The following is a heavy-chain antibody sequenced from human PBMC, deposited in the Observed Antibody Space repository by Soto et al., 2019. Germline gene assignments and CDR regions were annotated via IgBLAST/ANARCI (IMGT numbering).Heavy chain of an antibody. Sequence: GESLKISCKGSGYSFTTYWIAWVRQMPGKGLEWMGIIYPGDSETKYSPSFQGQVTISADKSISTAYLQWSSLQASDTAMYFCARPLCSSTSCYQFAYWGQGTLVTVSS. CDR3: ARPLCSSTSCYQFAY. CDR2: IYPGDSET. D-gene: IGHD2-2*01. CDR1: GYSFTTYW. J-gene: IGHJ4*02. V-gene: IGHV5-51*01.